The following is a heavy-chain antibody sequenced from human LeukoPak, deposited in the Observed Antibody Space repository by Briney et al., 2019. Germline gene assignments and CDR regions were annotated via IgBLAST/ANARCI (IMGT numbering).Heavy chain of an antibody. D-gene: IGHD4-11*01. CDR2: ISAYNGNT. CDR1: GYTFTSYG. V-gene: IGHV1-18*01. J-gene: IGHJ4*02. CDR3: ATTPLMTTVTTDLPTLFDY. Sequence: GASVKVSCKASGYTFTSYGISWVRQAPGQGLEWMGWISAYNGNTNYAQKLQGRVTMTTDTSTSTAYMELRSLRSDDTAVYYCATTPLMTTVTTDLPTLFDYWGQGTLVTVSS.